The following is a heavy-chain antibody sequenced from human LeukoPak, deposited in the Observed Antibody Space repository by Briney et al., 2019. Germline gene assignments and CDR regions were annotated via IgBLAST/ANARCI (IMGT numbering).Heavy chain of an antibody. CDR1: GFTFSSYA. V-gene: IGHV3-30*04. D-gene: IGHD1-26*01. CDR2: IYYDGSNQ. Sequence: GGSLRLSCAASGFTFSSYAMHWVRQAPGKGLEWVAVIYYDGSNQYYADSVKGRFTVSRDNTKNTLYLQMDSLRAEDAAVYYCATDRNSGKYYDYWGQGTLVTVSS. CDR3: ATDRNSGKYYDY. J-gene: IGHJ4*02.